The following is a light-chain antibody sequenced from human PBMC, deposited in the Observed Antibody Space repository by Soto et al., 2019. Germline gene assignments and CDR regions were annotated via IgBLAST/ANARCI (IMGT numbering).Light chain of an antibody. V-gene: IGLV2-8*01. Sequence: QSALTQPPSASGSPGQSVTISCTGTSSDVGGYNSVSWYQQHPGKAPKLMIYEVNKRPSGVPDRFSGSKSGNTASLTVSGLHAEDEADYYCNSHAGSNNLWVFGGGTKLTVL. CDR3: NSHAGSNNLWV. J-gene: IGLJ3*02. CDR2: EVN. CDR1: SSDVGGYNS.